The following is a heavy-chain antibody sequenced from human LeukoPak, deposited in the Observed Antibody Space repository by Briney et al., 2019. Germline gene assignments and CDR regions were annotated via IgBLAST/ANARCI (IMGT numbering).Heavy chain of an antibody. CDR1: EFTFTDYY. Sequence: ASVKVSCKASEFTFTDYYMHWVRQAPGQGLEWMGRINPNNGDTNYAQKFQGRVTMTRDTSISTAYMELSRLRSDDTAVYYCARGGLRYFDWLLFEFDYWGQGTLVTVSS. CDR2: INPNNGDT. V-gene: IGHV1-2*06. D-gene: IGHD3-9*01. J-gene: IGHJ4*02. CDR3: ARGGLRYFDWLLFEFDY.